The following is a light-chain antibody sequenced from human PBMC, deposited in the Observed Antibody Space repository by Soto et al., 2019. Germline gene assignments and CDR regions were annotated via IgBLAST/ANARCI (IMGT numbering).Light chain of an antibody. V-gene: IGKV1-39*01. CDR3: QQSYSHLLFT. CDR1: QNIGTY. CDR2: AAS. J-gene: IGKJ3*01. Sequence: DIQMTQSPSSLSASVGESVAITCRASQNIGTYLNWYQQKPGKAPQVLIYAASSLQTGVPSRFSGRGSGTDFTLTITTLQPEDSATYYCQQSYSHLLFTFGPGTKVEIK.